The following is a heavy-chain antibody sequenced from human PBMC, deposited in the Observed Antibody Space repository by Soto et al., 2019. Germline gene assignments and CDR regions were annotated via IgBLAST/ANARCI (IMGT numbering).Heavy chain of an antibody. CDR1: GGTFSSYT. J-gene: IGHJ6*02. CDR3: ARAEHRNYGMDL. Sequence: QLVQSGAEVKKPGSSVKVSCKVSGGTFSSYTITWVRQAPGEGLEWMGRIIPMFDIINYAQKFQGRVAITPDKAANAAYKELTSLKSDDTAVYYCARAEHRNYGMDLWGQGTTVTVSS. V-gene: IGHV1-69*02. CDR2: IIPMFDII. D-gene: IGHD3-10*02.